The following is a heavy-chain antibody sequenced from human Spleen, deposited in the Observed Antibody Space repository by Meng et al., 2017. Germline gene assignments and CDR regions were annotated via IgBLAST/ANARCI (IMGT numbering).Heavy chain of an antibody. Sequence: GESLKISCAASGFTFDDYGMSWVRQVPGKGLEWVSGINWNGGSTSYADSVMGRFTISRDNAKNSLYLQMNSLRAEDTALYLCVRDHVIVAMTFSNYFDPWGQGTLVTVSS. CDR3: VRDHVIVAMTFSNYFDP. CDR1: GFTFDDYG. CDR2: INWNGGST. V-gene: IGHV3-20*01. D-gene: IGHD5-12*01. J-gene: IGHJ5*02.